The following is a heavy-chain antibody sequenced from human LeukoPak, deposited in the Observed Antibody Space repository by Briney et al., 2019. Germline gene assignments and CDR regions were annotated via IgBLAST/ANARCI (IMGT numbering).Heavy chain of an antibody. D-gene: IGHD5-24*01. V-gene: IGHV3-7*01. J-gene: IGHJ4*02. CDR2: IQPDGSGA. Sequence: GGSLRLSCAASGFTFSSSWMSWVRQAPGKGLEWVGNIQPDGSGAFYVDAMRGRFTISRDNAQNSLYLQINSLRAEDTAVYYCAREDDHNTNDCWGQGTLVTVSS. CDR3: AREDDHNTNDC. CDR1: GFTFSSSW.